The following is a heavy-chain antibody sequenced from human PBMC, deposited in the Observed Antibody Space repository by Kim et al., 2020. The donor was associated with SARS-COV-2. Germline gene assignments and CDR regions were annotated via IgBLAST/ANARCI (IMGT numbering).Heavy chain of an antibody. CDR1: AGAIETADFH. J-gene: IGHJ4*02. CDR2: ISQSGST. Sequence: SETLSLICSVSAGAIETADFHWGWIRQPPGKGLEWIGTISQSGSTYYNPSLRSRVTISIDTSKSQFSLRLTSVTASDTAVYYCARRGDNNWYNFDFWGQG. CDR3: ARRGDNNWYNFDF. V-gene: IGHV4-39*01. D-gene: IGHD1-20*01.